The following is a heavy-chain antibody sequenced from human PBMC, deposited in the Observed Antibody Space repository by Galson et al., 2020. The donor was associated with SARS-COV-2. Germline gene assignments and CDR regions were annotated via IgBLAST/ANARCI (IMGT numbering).Heavy chain of an antibody. J-gene: IGHJ5*02. Sequence: GGSLRLSCAASGFTFSSYALSWVRQAPGKGLEWLSSISGSGRSTYSADSVRGRFTISRDNSKNTLYLQMNSLRADDTAVYYCAKEREITLIARWFDPWGQGTLVTVSS. CDR2: ISGSGRST. D-gene: IGHD3-22*01. V-gene: IGHV3-23*01. CDR1: GFTFSSYA. CDR3: AKEREITLIARWFDP.